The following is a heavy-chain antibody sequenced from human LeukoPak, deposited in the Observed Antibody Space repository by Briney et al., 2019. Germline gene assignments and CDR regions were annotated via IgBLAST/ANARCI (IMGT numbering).Heavy chain of an antibody. CDR2: INQDGSEK. V-gene: IGHV3-7*04. Sequence: GGSLRLSCAAFGFSFSNYWMSWVRQAPGKGLEWVASINQDGSEKYYVDSVKGRFAISRDNAKNSLYLQTNSLRAEDTAVYYCARLLSSSASCYDFWGQGTLVTASS. CDR3: ARLLSSSASCYDF. J-gene: IGHJ4*02. CDR1: GFSFSNYW. D-gene: IGHD2-2*01.